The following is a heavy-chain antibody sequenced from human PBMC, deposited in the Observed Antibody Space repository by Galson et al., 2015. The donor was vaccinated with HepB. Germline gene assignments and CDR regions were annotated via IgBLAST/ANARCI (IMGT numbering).Heavy chain of an antibody. CDR3: ARGLRSLLSDCDGASCRSFDS. D-gene: IGHD2-15*01. CDR2: MNPHSGDT. J-gene: IGHJ4*02. Sequence: SVKVSCKASGYSFSSYHINWVRQATGQGLEWMGWMNPHSGDTGYAQKFQGRVTMTRDASISTAYMELSSLTSEDAAVYYCARGLRSLLSDCDGASCRSFDSWGQGALVTVSS. CDR1: GYSFSSYH. V-gene: IGHV1-8*01.